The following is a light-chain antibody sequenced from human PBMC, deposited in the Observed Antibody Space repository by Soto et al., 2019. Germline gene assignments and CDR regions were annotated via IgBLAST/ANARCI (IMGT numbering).Light chain of an antibody. Sequence: QSVLTQPASVSGSPGQSITISCTGTSSDVGSYNVGSWYQQHPGKAPKLMIYEVSKRPSGVSNRFSGSKSGNTASLTISGLQHEDESDYYCCSYAGSITFYVFGRGTKLTVL. CDR2: EVS. V-gene: IGLV2-23*02. CDR1: SSDVGSYNV. CDR3: CSYAGSITFYV. J-gene: IGLJ1*01.